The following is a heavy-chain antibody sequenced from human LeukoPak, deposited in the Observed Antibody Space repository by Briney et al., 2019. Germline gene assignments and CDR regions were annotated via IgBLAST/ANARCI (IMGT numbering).Heavy chain of an antibody. CDR1: GYTFTGYY. J-gene: IGHJ4*02. Sequence: ASVKVSRKASGYTFTGYYMHWVRQAPGQGLEWMGWINPNSGGTNYAQKFQGRVTMTRDTSISTAFMELSRLRSDDTAVYYCARAELGIAPPPFDFWGQGTLVTVSS. CDR2: INPNSGGT. D-gene: IGHD7-27*01. CDR3: ARAELGIAPPPFDF. V-gene: IGHV1-2*02.